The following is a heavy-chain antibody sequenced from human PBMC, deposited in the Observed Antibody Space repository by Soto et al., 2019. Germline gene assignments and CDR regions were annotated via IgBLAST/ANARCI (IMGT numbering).Heavy chain of an antibody. CDR1: GGSMSTYY. CDR3: ARGRDWLIPYYFDY. CDR2: IYYNGNT. Sequence: PSETLSLTCTVSGGSMSTYYWVWIRQSPGKGLEWIGYIYYNGNTNYNPSLKSRVTISVDTSKNQFSLKVTSVTAADTAVYFCARGRDWLIPYYFDYWGQGTLVTVSS. V-gene: IGHV4-59*01. D-gene: IGHD3-9*01. J-gene: IGHJ4*02.